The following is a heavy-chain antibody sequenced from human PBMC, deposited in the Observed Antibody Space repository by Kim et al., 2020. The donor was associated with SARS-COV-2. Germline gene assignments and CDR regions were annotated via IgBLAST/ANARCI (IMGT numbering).Heavy chain of an antibody. V-gene: IGHV1-18*01. CDR1: GYTFTSYG. D-gene: IGHD6-13*01. CDR3: ARAPPYISSWYEYYYYYGMDV. Sequence: ASVKVSCKASGYTFTSYGISWVRQAPGQGLEWMGWISAYNGNTNYAQKLQGRVTMTTDTSTSTAYMELRSLRSDDTAVYYCARAPPYISSWYEYYYYYGMDVWGQGTTVTVSS. CDR2: ISAYNGNT. J-gene: IGHJ6*02.